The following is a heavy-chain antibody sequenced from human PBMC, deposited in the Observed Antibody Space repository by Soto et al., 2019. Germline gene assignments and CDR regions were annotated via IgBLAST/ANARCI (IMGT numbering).Heavy chain of an antibody. V-gene: IGHV4-61*01. Sequence: SETLSLTCTVSGGSFKSGSYSWSWIRQPPGKGLECIGYVYHTGRTSYNTSLKSRVSISMDTSKDQFSLNLDSVTAADTDVYFCARDFAYFDSWGKGTLVNVSS. CDR3: ARDFAYFDS. CDR2: VYHTGRT. D-gene: IGHD3-3*01. CDR1: GGSFKSGSYS. J-gene: IGHJ4*02.